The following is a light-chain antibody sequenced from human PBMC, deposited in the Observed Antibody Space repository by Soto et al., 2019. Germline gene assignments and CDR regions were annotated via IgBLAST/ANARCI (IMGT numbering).Light chain of an antibody. CDR2: AAS. CDR3: QQYNDYSTWT. V-gene: IGKV1-39*01. Sequence: DIQMTQSPSSLSASVGDRVTITCRASQSISSYLNWYQQKPGKAPKLLIYAASSLQSGVPSRFSGSGSGTDFTLTISSLQPEDFATYYCQQYNDYSTWTFGQGTKVDI. J-gene: IGKJ1*01. CDR1: QSISSY.